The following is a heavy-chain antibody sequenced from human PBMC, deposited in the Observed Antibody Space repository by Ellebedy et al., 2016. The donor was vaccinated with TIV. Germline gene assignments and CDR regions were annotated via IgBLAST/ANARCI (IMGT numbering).Heavy chain of an antibody. D-gene: IGHD1-1*01. CDR1: GGSFSNYA. V-gene: IGHV1-69*05. Sequence: ASVKVSCKATGGSFSNYAISWVRQAPGQGPEWVGGIIPIFGTANYAQKFQGRVTITRDTSASTAYMELSSLTSEDTAVYYCARDSVRGKPGSTGPVGGDYWGQGTLVSVSS. J-gene: IGHJ4*02. CDR3: ARDSVRGKPGSTGPVGGDY. CDR2: IIPIFGTA.